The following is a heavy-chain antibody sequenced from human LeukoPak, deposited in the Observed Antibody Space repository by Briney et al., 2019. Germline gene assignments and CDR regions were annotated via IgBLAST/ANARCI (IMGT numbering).Heavy chain of an antibody. CDR1: GGSISSYY. CDR2: IYYSGST. CDR3: AREGVDTAMGSFDY. J-gene: IGHJ4*02. Sequence: SETLSLTCTVSGGSISSYYWSWIRQPPGRGLEWIGYIYYSGSTNYNPSLKSRVTISVDTSKNQFSLKLSSVTAADTAVYYCAREGVDTAMGSFDYWGQGTLVTVSS. V-gene: IGHV4-59*01. D-gene: IGHD5-18*01.